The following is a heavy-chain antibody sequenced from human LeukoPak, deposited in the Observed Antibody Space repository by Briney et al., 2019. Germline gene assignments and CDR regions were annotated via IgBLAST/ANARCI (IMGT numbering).Heavy chain of an antibody. V-gene: IGHV4-59*12. Sequence: SETLSLICTVSGGSISSYYWSWIRQPPGKGLEWIGYIYYSGSTNYNPSLKSRVTISVDTSKNQFSLKLSSVTAADTAVYYCARGLGIAARPTPPVSYYFDYWGQGTLVTVSS. CDR1: GGSISSYY. D-gene: IGHD6-6*01. CDR3: ARGLGIAARPTPPVSYYFDY. CDR2: IYYSGST. J-gene: IGHJ4*02.